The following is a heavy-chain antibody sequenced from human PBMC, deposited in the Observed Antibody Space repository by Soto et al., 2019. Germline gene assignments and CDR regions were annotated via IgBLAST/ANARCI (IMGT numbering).Heavy chain of an antibody. V-gene: IGHV1-8*02. CDR2: MNPNSGNT. CDR1: GYTFTSYG. J-gene: IGHJ6*03. CDR3: ARGSGESVYVGYYYYYMDV. Sequence: ASVKVSCKASGYTFTSYGISWVRQAPGQGLEWMGWMNPNSGNTGYAQKFQGRVTMTRNTSISTAYMELSSLRSEDTAVYYCARGSGESVYVGYYYYYMDVWGKGTTVTVSS. D-gene: IGHD4-17*01.